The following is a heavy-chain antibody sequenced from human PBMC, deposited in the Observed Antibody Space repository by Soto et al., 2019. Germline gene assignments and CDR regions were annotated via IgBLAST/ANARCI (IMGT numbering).Heavy chain of an antibody. CDR3: AAVRGHGGNNY. Sequence: SVKVSCKASGGTFSSSAVQWVRQARGQRLEWIGWIVVGSGNTNYAQKFQERVTITRDMSTSTAYMELSSLRSEDTAVYYCAAVRGHGGNNYWGQGTLVTVSS. CDR1: GGTFSSSA. D-gene: IGHD3-10*01. CDR2: IVVGSGNT. V-gene: IGHV1-58*01. J-gene: IGHJ4*02.